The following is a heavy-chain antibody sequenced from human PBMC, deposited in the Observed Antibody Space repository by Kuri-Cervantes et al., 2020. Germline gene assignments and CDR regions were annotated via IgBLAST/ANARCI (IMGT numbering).Heavy chain of an antibody. Sequence: ASVKVSCKASGYTFTSYAMHWVRQAPGQRLEWMGWINGGNGNTKISDKFQDRVSLNRDTSVSTAYMDLTNLRFEDTGVYFCAKDSPRVQVASTGWYDPWGQGTLVTVSS. CDR2: INGGNGNT. CDR3: AKDSPRVQVASTGWYDP. D-gene: IGHD6-19*01. V-gene: IGHV1-3*01. J-gene: IGHJ5*02. CDR1: GYTFTSYA.